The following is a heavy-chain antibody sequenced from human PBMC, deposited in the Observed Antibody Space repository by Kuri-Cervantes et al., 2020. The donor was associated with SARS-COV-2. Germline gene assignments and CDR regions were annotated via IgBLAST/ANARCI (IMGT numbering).Heavy chain of an antibody. CDR1: GYTLTELS. D-gene: IGHD6-19*01. CDR3: AKTPRMAGHYYYYYMDV. Sequence: ASVKVSCKVSGYTLTELSMHWVRQAPGKGLEWMGGFDPEDGETIYAQKFQGRVTMTEDTSTDTAYMELSSLRAEDTAVYYCAKTPRMAGHYYYYYMDVWGKGTTVTVSS. CDR2: FDPEDGET. J-gene: IGHJ6*03. V-gene: IGHV1-24*01.